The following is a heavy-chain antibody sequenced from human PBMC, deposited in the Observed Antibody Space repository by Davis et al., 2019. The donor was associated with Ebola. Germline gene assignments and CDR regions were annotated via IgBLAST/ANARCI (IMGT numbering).Heavy chain of an antibody. J-gene: IGHJ5*02. CDR1: GYSFTSYW. CDR3: AGHPQQLGFDP. D-gene: IGHD6-6*01. CDR2: IYPGDSDT. Sequence: GESLKISCKCSGYSFTSYWIGWARQMPGKGLEWMGIIYPGDSDTRYSPSFQGQVTISADKSISTAYLQWSSLKASDTAMDYCAGHPQQLGFDPWGQGTLVTVSS. V-gene: IGHV5-51*01.